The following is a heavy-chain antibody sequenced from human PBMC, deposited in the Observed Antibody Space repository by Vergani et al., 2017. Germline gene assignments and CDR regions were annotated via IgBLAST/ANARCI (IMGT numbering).Heavy chain of an antibody. CDR3: ARDRGIQLWYPFDY. CDR1: GGSISRGDYY. CDR2: IYYSGST. V-gene: IGHV4-30-4*08. J-gene: IGHJ4*02. D-gene: IGHD5-18*01. Sequence: QVQLQESGPGLVKPSQTLSLTCTVSGGSISRGDYYWNWTRPPPGKGLEWIGYIYYSGSTYYNPSLKSRVTISVDTYKNQFSLKLRSVTAADTAMYYCARDRGIQLWYPFDYWGQGTLVTVSS.